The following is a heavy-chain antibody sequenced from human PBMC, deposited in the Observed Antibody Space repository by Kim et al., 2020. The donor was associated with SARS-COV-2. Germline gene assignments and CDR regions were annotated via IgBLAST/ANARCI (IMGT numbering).Heavy chain of an antibody. CDR2: IWYDGSNK. Sequence: GGSLRLSCAASGFTFSSYGMHWVRQAPGKGLEWVAVIWYDGSNKHYADSVKGRFTISRDNSKNTLYLQMNSLRAEDTAVYYCAKPSHGSGSYYNWLDYWGQGTLVTVSS. CDR1: GFTFSSYG. CDR3: AKPSHGSGSYYNWLDY. V-gene: IGHV3-33*06. D-gene: IGHD3-10*01. J-gene: IGHJ4*02.